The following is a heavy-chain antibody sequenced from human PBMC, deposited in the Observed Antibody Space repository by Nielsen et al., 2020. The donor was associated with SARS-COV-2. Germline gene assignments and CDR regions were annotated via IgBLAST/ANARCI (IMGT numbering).Heavy chain of an antibody. J-gene: IGHJ4*02. CDR2: INHSGNT. CDR3: ASLPALNNYSDS. V-gene: IGHV4-30-2*05. Sequence: SETLSLTCIVSGGSISTGSHCWSWIRQSPGMGLQWIGEINHSGNTDYTPSLKSRVTISVDTSKNQFSLKLPSVTAADTAVYYCASLPALNNYSDSWGQGTLVTVSS. CDR1: GGSISTGSHC. D-gene: IGHD2/OR15-2a*01.